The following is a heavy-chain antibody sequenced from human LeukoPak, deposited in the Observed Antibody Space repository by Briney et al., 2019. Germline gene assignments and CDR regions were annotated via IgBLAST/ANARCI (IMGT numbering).Heavy chain of an antibody. CDR1: GFTFSSYS. CDR3: AGTPMVRAVITLPCKYYGMDV. J-gene: IGHJ6*02. Sequence: GGSLRLSCSASGFTFSSYSMNWVRKAPPKGLEWVSSISSSSSYIYYADSVKGRLTISRDHAKNSLYLQMNSLRAEDTAVYYCAGTPMVRAVITLPCKYYGMDVWGQGTTVTVSS. D-gene: IGHD3-10*01. CDR2: ISSSSSYI. V-gene: IGHV3-21*01.